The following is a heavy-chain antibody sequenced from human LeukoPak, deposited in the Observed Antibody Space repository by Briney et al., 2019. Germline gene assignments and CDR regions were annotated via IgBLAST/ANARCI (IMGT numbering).Heavy chain of an antibody. V-gene: IGHV3-7*01. CDR2: INQDDSQI. CDR1: GFTFNKYW. D-gene: IGHD3-10*01. Sequence: GGSLRLSCAASGFTFNKYWMTWVRQAPGKGLEWVANINQDDSQIYYLESVEGRFTITRDNAKNSLHLQMNSLRAEDTATYYCARGYYYSGTYYSSFFDYWGQGTLVTVSS. CDR3: ARGYYYSGTYYSSFFDY. J-gene: IGHJ4*02.